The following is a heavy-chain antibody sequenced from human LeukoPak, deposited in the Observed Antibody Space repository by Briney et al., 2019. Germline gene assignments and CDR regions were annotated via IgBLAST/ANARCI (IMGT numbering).Heavy chain of an antibody. CDR2: IYYSGST. Sequence: SSETLSITCTVSGGSISTYFWSWIRQPPGKGLEWIGYIYYSGSTNYNPSLKSRVTISLDTSKNQFSLKLSSVTAADTAMYYCARVSRGNSVGGDYWGQGTLVTVSS. D-gene: IGHD4-23*01. V-gene: IGHV4-59*01. CDR3: ARVSRGNSVGGDY. J-gene: IGHJ4*02. CDR1: GGSISTYF.